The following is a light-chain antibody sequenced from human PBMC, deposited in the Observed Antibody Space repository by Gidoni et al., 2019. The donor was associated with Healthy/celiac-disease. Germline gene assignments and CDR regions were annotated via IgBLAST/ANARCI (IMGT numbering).Light chain of an antibody. CDR3: NSRDSSGNHVV. Sequence: SSELTQDPAVSVALGQTVRITCQGDSLRSYYASWYQQKPGQAPVLVIYGKNNRPSGIPYRFSGSSSGNTASLTITGAQAEDEADYYCNSRDSSGNHVVLGGGTKLTVL. CDR2: GKN. V-gene: IGLV3-19*01. CDR1: SLRSYY. J-gene: IGLJ2*01.